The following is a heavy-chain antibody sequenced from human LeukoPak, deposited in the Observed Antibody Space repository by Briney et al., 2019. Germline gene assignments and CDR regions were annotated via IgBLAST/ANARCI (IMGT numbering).Heavy chain of an antibody. Sequence: GGSLRLSCAGSGFTFSSYSIHWVRQVSGKGLEWVAVISYDGSNKYYADSVKGRFTISRDNAKNSVYLQMNSLRADDTAVYFCARLNDFGRIFDYWGQGTLVTVSS. J-gene: IGHJ4*02. CDR2: ISYDGSNK. D-gene: IGHD3-3*01. CDR3: ARLNDFGRIFDY. CDR1: GFTFSSYS. V-gene: IGHV3-30*04.